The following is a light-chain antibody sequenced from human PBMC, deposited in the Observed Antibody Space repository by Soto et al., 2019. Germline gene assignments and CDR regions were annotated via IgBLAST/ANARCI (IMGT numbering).Light chain of an antibody. J-gene: IGLJ1*01. V-gene: IGLV2-23*02. CDR1: SSDVGSYNL. Sequence: QSVLTQPASVSGSPGQSITISCTGTSSDVGSYNLVSWYQQHPGKAPKLMIYEVSKRPSGVSNRFSGSKSGNTASLSISGLQAEDEADYYCSSYAGSNNYVFGTGTKVTVL. CDR3: SSYAGSNNYV. CDR2: EVS.